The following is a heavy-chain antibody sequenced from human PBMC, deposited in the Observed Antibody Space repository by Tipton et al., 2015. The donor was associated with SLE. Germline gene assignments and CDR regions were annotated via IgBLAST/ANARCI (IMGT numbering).Heavy chain of an antibody. V-gene: IGHV4-38-2*01. CDR1: GYSISSGYY. J-gene: IGHJ6*02. CDR2: IYHSGST. D-gene: IGHD4-11*01. Sequence: TLSLTCAVSGYSISSGYYWGWIRQPPGKGLEWIGSIYHSGSTYYNPPLKSRVTISVDTSKNQFSLNLTSATAADTAICYCARPSNPNYYALDVWGQGTTVTVSS. CDR3: ARPSNPNYYALDV.